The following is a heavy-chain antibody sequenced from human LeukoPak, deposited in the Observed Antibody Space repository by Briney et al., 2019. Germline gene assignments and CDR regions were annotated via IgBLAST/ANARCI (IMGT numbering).Heavy chain of an antibody. D-gene: IGHD3-16*02. CDR2: IYHSGST. CDR1: GGSISSGYY. Sequence: KPSETLSLTCTVSGGSISSGYYWGWIRQPPGKGLEWIGSIYHSGSTYYNPSLKSRVTISVDTSKNQFSLKLSSVTAADTAVYYCARRMITFGGVIVYDYWGQGTLVTVPS. V-gene: IGHV4-38-2*02. J-gene: IGHJ4*02. CDR3: ARRMITFGGVIVYDY.